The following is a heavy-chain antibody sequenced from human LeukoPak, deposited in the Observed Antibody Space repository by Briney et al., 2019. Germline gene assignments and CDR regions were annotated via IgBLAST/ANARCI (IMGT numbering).Heavy chain of an antibody. CDR2: INPNSGGT. CDR3: ARDLSRMDTAMDYYYYYGMDV. J-gene: IGHJ6*02. CDR1: GYTFTGYY. Sequence: ASVKVSCKASGYTFTGYYMHWVRQAPGQGREGRGWINPNSGGTNYAQKFQGRVTMTRDTSISTAYMELSRLRSDDTAVYYCARDLSRMDTAMDYYYYYGMDVWGQGTTVTVSS. V-gene: IGHV1-2*02. D-gene: IGHD5-18*01.